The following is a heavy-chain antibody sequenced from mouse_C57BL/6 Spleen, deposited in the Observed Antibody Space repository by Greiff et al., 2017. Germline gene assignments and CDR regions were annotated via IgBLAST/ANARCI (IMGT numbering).Heavy chain of an antibody. CDR2: ISSGSSTI. V-gene: IGHV5-17*01. D-gene: IGHD2-1*01. CDR1: GFTFSNYG. Sequence: EVKVVESGGGLVKPGGSLKLSCAASGFTFSNYGMHWVRQAPEKGLEWVAYISSGSSTIYYADTVKGRFTISRDNAKNTLFLQMTSLRSEDTAMYYCARLGNYVFDYWGQGTTLTVSS. J-gene: IGHJ2*01. CDR3: ARLGNYVFDY.